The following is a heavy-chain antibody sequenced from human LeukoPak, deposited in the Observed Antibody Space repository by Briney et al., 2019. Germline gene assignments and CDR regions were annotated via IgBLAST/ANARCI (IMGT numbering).Heavy chain of an antibody. V-gene: IGHV4-59*12. D-gene: IGHD5-18*01. Sequence: SETLSLTCTVSGGSISSYYWSWIRQPPGKGLEWIGYIYYSGSTNYNPSLKSRVTISVDTSKNQFSLKLNSVTAADTAVYYCAGESYGYGFYYYYMDVWGKGTTVTVS. J-gene: IGHJ6*03. CDR3: AGESYGYGFYYYYMDV. CDR2: IYYSGST. CDR1: GGSISSYY.